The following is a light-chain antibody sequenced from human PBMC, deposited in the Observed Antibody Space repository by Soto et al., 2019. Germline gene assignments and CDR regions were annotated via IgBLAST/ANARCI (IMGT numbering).Light chain of an antibody. CDR3: QQASSLPHT. V-gene: IGKV1-12*01. CDR1: QGISTW. CDR2: GAS. Sequence: DIQMTQSPSSVSASVGDRVTLTCRASQGISTWLAWYQQKPGKVPKLLIYGASRLQTGVPSRFSGSGSGTDFTLTISSLQPEDFATYYCQQASSLPHTFGQWTRVEIK. J-gene: IGKJ2*01.